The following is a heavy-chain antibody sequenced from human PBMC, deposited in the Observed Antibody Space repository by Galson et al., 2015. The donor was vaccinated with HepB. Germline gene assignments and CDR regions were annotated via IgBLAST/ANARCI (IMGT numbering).Heavy chain of an antibody. CDR1: GIIFSSYS. Sequence: SLRLSCAASGIIFSSYSMNWVRQAPGKGLEWVSYISSSSSTIYYTDSVKGRFTISRDNAKNSLYLQMNSLRAEDTAVYYCASAPWYYYGSGSVCYFDYWGQGTLVTVSS. J-gene: IGHJ4*02. CDR2: ISSSSSTI. V-gene: IGHV3-48*01. CDR3: ASAPWYYYGSGSVCYFDY. D-gene: IGHD3-10*01.